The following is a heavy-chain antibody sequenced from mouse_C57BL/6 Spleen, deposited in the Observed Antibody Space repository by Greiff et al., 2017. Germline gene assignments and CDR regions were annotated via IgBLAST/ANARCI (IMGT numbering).Heavy chain of an antibody. CDR2: ISSGSSTI. CDR3: AWKGDYDLENYFDY. V-gene: IGHV5-17*01. CDR1: GFTFSDYG. Sequence: EVMLVESGGGLVKPGGSLKLSCAASGFTFSDYGMHWVRQAPEKGLEWVAYISSGSSTIYYADTVKGRFTISRDNAKNTLFLQMTSLRSEETAMYYCAWKGDYDLENYFDYWGQGTTLTVSS. D-gene: IGHD2-4*01. J-gene: IGHJ2*01.